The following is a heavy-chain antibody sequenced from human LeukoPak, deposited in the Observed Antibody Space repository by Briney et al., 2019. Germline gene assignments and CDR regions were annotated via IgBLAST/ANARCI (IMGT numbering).Heavy chain of an antibody. CDR2: IIPIFGTA. J-gene: IGHJ4*02. CDR1: GATFSSYA. Sequence: SVKVSCKASGATFSSYAISWVRQAPGQGLEWMGRIIPIFGTANYAQNFRGRATITTDESTSTAYMELSSLRSEDTAVYYCARDGTYYYDSSGYYYFDYWGQGTLVTVSS. D-gene: IGHD3-22*01. CDR3: ARDGTYYYDSSGYYYFDY. V-gene: IGHV1-69*05.